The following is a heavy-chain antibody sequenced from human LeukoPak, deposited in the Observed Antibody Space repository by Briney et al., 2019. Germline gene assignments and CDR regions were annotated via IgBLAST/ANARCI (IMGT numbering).Heavy chain of an antibody. CDR2: IIPILGIA. CDR3: AREEHYYDSSGYFPI. CDR1: GGTFSSYA. J-gene: IGHJ4*02. V-gene: IGHV1-69*04. D-gene: IGHD3-22*01. Sequence: SVKVSCKASGGTFSSYAISWVRLAPGQGLEWMGRIIPILGIANYAQKFQGRVTITADKSTSTAYMELSSLRSEDTAVYYCAREEHYYDSSGYFPIWGQGTLVTVSS.